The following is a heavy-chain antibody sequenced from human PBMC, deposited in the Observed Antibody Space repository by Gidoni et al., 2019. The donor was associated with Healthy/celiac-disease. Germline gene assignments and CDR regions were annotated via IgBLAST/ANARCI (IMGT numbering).Heavy chain of an antibody. V-gene: IGHV3-30*18. CDR2: ISYDGSNK. J-gene: IGHJ4*02. Sequence: QVQLVESGGGVVQPGRSLRLSCAASGFTFSSYGMHWVRQAPGKGLEWVAVISYDGSNKYYADSVKGRFTISRDNSKNTLYLQMNSLRAEDTAVYYCAKSGSYPLFDYWGQGTLVTVSS. CDR1: GFTFSSYG. CDR3: AKSGSYPLFDY. D-gene: IGHD1-26*01.